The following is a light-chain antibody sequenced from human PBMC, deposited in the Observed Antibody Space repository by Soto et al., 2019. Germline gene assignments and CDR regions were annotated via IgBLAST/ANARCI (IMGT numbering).Light chain of an antibody. CDR1: SSDVGGYNY. Sequence: QSALTQPPSASGSPGQSVTISCTGTSSDVGGYNYVYWYQHHPGKAPKLMIYEVSKRPSGVPDRFSGSKSGNTASLTVSGLQAEDEADYYCSSYAGSNGVVFGGGTKLTVL. V-gene: IGLV2-8*01. CDR3: SSYAGSNGVV. CDR2: EVS. J-gene: IGLJ2*01.